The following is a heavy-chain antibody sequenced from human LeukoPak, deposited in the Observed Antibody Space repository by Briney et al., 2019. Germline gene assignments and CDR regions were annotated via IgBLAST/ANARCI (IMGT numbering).Heavy chain of an antibody. V-gene: IGHV3-20*04. CDR3: AREAWRGWLARYYFDY. Sequence: GGSLRLSCAASGFTFDDYGMSWVRQAPGKGLEWVSGINWNGGSTGYADSVKGRFTISRDNAKNSLYLQMNSLRAEDTALYYCAREAWRGWLARYYFDYWGQGTLVTVSS. J-gene: IGHJ4*02. D-gene: IGHD6-19*01. CDR1: GFTFDDYG. CDR2: INWNGGST.